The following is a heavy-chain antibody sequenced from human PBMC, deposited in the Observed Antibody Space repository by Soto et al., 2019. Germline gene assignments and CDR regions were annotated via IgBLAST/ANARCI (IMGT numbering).Heavy chain of an antibody. D-gene: IGHD5-18*01. Sequence: TLSLTCTVSGGSISSGGYYWSWIRQHPGKGLEWIGYIYYSGSTYYNPSLKSRVTISVDTSKNQFSLKLSSVTAADTAVYYCARGKQLWPITYYFDYWGQGTLVTVSS. CDR3: ARGKQLWPITYYFDY. V-gene: IGHV4-31*03. J-gene: IGHJ4*02. CDR1: GGSISSGGYY. CDR2: IYYSGST.